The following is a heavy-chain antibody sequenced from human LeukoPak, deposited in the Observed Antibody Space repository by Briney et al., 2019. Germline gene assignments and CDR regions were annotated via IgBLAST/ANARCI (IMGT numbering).Heavy chain of an antibody. CDR2: LSSSSSFT. D-gene: IGHD4-17*01. CDR1: GFTFSDYY. V-gene: IGHV3-11*03. CDR3: ARIRRGDYGDYFFDY. J-gene: IGHJ4*02. Sequence: GGSLRLSCAASGFTFSDYYMSWIRQAPGKGLEWVSYLSSSSSFTNCADSVKGRFTISRDNAKNSLYLQMNSLRAEDTAMYYCARIRRGDYGDYFFDYWGQGTLVTVSS.